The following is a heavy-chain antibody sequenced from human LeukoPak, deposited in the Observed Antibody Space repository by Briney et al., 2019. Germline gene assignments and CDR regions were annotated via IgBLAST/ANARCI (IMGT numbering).Heavy chain of an antibody. CDR3: AAAGAYNYRLAY. D-gene: IGHD5-24*01. CDR2: IHYSGST. J-gene: IGHJ4*02. V-gene: IGHV4-59*01. CDR1: GDSISSYY. Sequence: SETLSLTCTVSGDSISSYYWSWIRQSPGKGLEWIAYIHYSGSTNYNPPLKSRLTISVDTSKNLFSLKLNSVTTADTAVYYCAAAGAYNYRLAYWGQGTLVTVSS.